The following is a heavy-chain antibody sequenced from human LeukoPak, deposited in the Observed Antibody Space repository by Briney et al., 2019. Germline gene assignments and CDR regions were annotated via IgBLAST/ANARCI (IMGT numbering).Heavy chain of an antibody. D-gene: IGHD3-10*01. CDR2: ITGSGGST. CDR3: AKGYGSGTSRYYFDY. J-gene: IGHJ4*02. Sequence: PGGALRLSCAAPGFTISSYAMSWGRPAPGEGVEWGSTITGSGGSTYYADSVKGRFTISRDNSKNTLYLQMISLRAEDTAVYYCAKGYGSGTSRYYFDYWGQGTLVTVSS. CDR1: GFTISSYA. V-gene: IGHV3-23*01.